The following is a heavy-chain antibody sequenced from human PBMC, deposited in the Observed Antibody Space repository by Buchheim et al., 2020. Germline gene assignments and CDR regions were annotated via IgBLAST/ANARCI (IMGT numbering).Heavy chain of an antibody. D-gene: IGHD1-26*01. V-gene: IGHV4-59*01. Sequence: QVQLQESGPGLVKPSETLSLTCTVSGGSISSYYWSWIRQPPGKGLEWIGYIYYSGGTNYNPSLKSRVTISVDTSKNQFSLKLSSVTAADTAVYYCARAPGGSYLFDYWGQGTL. CDR2: IYYSGGT. CDR3: ARAPGGSYLFDY. J-gene: IGHJ4*02. CDR1: GGSISSYY.